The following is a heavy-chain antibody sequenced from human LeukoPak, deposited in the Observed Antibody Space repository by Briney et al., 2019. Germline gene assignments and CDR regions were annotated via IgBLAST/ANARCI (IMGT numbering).Heavy chain of an antibody. J-gene: IGHJ4*02. Sequence: QPGRSLRLSCAASAFTFRTYGIHRVRQAPGKGLEWVAVISYDGTNKYYADSVKGRFTISRDNSKNTLYLQMNSLRAEDTAVYYCAKDDALYSSGWHVSGDFDYWGQGSLVTVSS. CDR3: AKDDALYSSGWHVSGDFDY. CDR2: ISYDGTNK. CDR1: AFTFRTYG. D-gene: IGHD6-19*01. V-gene: IGHV3-30*18.